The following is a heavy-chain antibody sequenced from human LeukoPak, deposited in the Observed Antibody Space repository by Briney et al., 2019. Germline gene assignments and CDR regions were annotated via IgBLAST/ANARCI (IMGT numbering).Heavy chain of an antibody. CDR1: GFTFSSYG. Sequence: GRSLRLSCAASGFTFSSYGMHWVRQAPGKGLEWVAVIWYDGSNQYYADSVKCRFTIYRDNSKNTRYLQMISLRAEDTAVYYCARGTYYYGSGSYYGDNLGSFDIWGQGTIVTVSS. V-gene: IGHV3-33*01. CDR3: ARGTYYYGSGSYYGDNLGSFDI. D-gene: IGHD3-10*01. J-gene: IGHJ3*02. CDR2: IWYDGSNQ.